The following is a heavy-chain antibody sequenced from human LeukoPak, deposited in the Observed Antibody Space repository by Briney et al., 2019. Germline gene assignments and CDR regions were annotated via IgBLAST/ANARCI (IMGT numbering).Heavy chain of an antibody. D-gene: IGHD6-19*01. Sequence: GGSLRLSCAASGFTFSSYSMNWVRQAPGKGLEWVSYISGSSSTIYYADSVKGRFTISRDNAKNSLYLQMNSLRAEDTAVYYCARPNRGYSSGWYNYWGQGTLVTVSS. J-gene: IGHJ4*02. CDR3: ARPNRGYSSGWYNY. V-gene: IGHV3-48*01. CDR2: ISGSSSTI. CDR1: GFTFSSYS.